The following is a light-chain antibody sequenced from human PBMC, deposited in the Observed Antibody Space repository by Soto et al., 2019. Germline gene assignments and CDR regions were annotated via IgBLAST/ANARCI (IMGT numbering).Light chain of an antibody. J-gene: IGKJ4*01. CDR3: QHRSQWPPLT. Sequence: EIVLTQSPGTLSLSPGERATISCRASQSISNYLAWYQHKPGQAPRLLISDASERASGVPARFSGSGSGTAVTLTIRSLGPEEFAVYDCQHRSQWPPLTFGGGTTVEIK. CDR2: DAS. V-gene: IGKV3-11*01. CDR1: QSISNY.